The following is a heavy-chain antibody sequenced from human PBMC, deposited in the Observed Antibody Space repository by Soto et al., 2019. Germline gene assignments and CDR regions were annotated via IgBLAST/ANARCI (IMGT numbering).Heavy chain of an antibody. CDR1: GYAFINYF. CDR2: INPNSGGT. CDR3: ARVEFDWNDGNY. D-gene: IGHD1-1*01. J-gene: IGHJ4*02. Sequence: VASVKVSCKSSGYAFINYFVHWVRQAPGQGLEWMGWINPNSGGTNYAQKFQGRVTMTRDTSISTAYMELSRLRSDDTAVYYCARVEFDWNDGNYWGQGTLVTVSS. V-gene: IGHV1-2*02.